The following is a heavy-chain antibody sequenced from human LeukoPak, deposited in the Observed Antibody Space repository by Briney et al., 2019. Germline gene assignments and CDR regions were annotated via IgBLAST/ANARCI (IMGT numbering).Heavy chain of an antibody. J-gene: IGHJ4*02. CDR1: GYTFSSYG. V-gene: IGHV1-18*01. Sequence: ASVKVSCKASGYTFSSYGITWVRQAPGQGLEWMGWISAYGHTKLARNLKARVTVTIDTSTTTAYMELRSLSSDDTAVYFCARETASGYLGFDFWGQGTLITVSS. CDR2: ISAYGHT. CDR3: ARETASGYLGFDF. D-gene: IGHD3-3*01.